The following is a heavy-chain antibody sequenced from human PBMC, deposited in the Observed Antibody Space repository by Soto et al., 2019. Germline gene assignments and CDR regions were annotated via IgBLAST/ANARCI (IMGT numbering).Heavy chain of an antibody. D-gene: IGHD6-6*01. CDR3: ARDRIAARQNYYYYYGMDV. CDR2: INPNSGGT. Sequence: SVKVSCKASGYTFTGYYMHWVRQAPGQGLEWMGWINPNSGGTNYAQKFQGRVTMTRDTSISTAYMELSRLRSDDTAVYYCARDRIAARQNYYYYYGMDVWGQGTTVTVSS. J-gene: IGHJ6*02. V-gene: IGHV1-2*02. CDR1: GYTFTGYY.